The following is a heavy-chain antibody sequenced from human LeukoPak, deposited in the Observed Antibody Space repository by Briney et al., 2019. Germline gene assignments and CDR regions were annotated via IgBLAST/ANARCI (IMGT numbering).Heavy chain of an antibody. J-gene: IGHJ4*02. D-gene: IGHD3-3*01. Sequence: GGSLRLSCAASGFTFSSYSMNWVRQAPGKGLEWVSSISSSSSYIYYADSVKGRFTISRDNAKNSLYLQMNSLRAEDTAVYYCARGSGYDFWSGYYTLEYFDYWGQGTLVTVSS. CDR2: ISSSSSYI. CDR3: ARGSGYDFWSGYYTLEYFDY. V-gene: IGHV3-21*01. CDR1: GFTFSSYS.